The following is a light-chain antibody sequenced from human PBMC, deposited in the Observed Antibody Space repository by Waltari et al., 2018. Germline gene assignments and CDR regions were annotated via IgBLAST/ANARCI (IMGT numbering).Light chain of an antibody. CDR2: GAS. V-gene: IGKV3-20*01. CDR3: QHYVSLPAT. Sequence: EIVLTQSPGTLSLSPGERATLSCRASQSVSRTLAWYQQKPGQAPRLFIYGASTRATGIPERFSGGGSGTDFSLTISRLEPEDFAVYYCQHYVSLPATFGQGTKVEIK. CDR1: QSVSRT. J-gene: IGKJ1*01.